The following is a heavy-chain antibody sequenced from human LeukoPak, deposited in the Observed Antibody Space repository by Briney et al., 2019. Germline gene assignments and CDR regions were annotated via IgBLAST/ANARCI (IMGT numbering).Heavy chain of an antibody. CDR1: GVSVSSNSYY. D-gene: IGHD2-2*01. V-gene: IGHV4-39*07. J-gene: IGHJ5*02. Sequence: SETLSLTCSVSGVSVSSNSYYWAWIRQPPGRGLEWIGNIYYTGNTYYNPSLKSRVTMSVDTSINQFSLKLSSVTAADTAVYFCARERKLFYSSSFCNWLDPWGQGTVVTAYS. CDR3: ARERKLFYSSSFCNWLDP. CDR2: IYYTGNT.